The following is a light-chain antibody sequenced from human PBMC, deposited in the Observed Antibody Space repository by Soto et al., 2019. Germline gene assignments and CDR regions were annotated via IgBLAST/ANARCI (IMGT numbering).Light chain of an antibody. Sequence: QSALTQPPSASGSPGQSVTISCTGTSSDVGGYNYVSWYQQHPGKAPKLMISEVTKRPSGVPDRFSGSKSGNTASLTVSGLQAEDEADYYCSSFTGSNNLWVFGGGTKVTVL. CDR1: SSDVGGYNY. CDR2: EVT. V-gene: IGLV2-8*01. CDR3: SSFTGSNNLWV. J-gene: IGLJ3*02.